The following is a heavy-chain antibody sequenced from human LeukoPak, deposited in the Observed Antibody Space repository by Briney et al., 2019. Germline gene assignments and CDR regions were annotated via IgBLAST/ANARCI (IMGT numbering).Heavy chain of an antibody. CDR1: GFTFSSYG. D-gene: IGHD3-22*01. CDR3: ARVRPNYYDSSDAFDI. V-gene: IGHV3-33*01. Sequence: GGSLRLSCAASGFTFSSYGMHWVRQAPGKGLEWVAVIWYDGSNKYYADSVKGRFTISRDNSKNTLYLQMNSLRAEDTAVYYCARVRPNYYDSSDAFDIWGQGTMVTVPS. J-gene: IGHJ3*02. CDR2: IWYDGSNK.